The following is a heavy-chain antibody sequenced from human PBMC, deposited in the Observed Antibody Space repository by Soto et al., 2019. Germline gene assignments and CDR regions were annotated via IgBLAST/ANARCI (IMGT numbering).Heavy chain of an antibody. CDR1: GGSISSSSYY. J-gene: IGHJ4*02. V-gene: IGHV4-39*01. Sequence: QLQLQESGPGLVKPSETLSLTCTVSGGSISSSSYYWGWIRQPPGKGLERIGSIYYSGSTYYNPSLKSRVTISVDTSKNQYSLKLSSVTAADTAVYYCARGDIVVVPAAIDYWGQGTLVTVSS. CDR2: IYYSGST. D-gene: IGHD2-2*01. CDR3: ARGDIVVVPAAIDY.